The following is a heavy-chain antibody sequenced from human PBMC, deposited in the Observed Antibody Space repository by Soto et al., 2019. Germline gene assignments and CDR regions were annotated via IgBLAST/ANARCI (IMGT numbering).Heavy chain of an antibody. D-gene: IGHD2-2*01. CDR3: ARDLGITQLSVPAALGWFDP. CDR1: GGSFSGYY. CDR2: INHSGST. J-gene: IGHJ5*02. Sequence: PSETLSLTCAVYGGSFSGYYWTWIRQPPGTGLEWIGEINHSGSTNYNPSLKSRVTISVDTSKNQFSLKLSSVTAADTAVYYCARDLGITQLSVPAALGWFDPSGQGTLVT. V-gene: IGHV4-34*01.